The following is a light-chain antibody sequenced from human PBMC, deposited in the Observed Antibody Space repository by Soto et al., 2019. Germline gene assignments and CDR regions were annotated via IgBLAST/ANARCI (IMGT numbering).Light chain of an antibody. V-gene: IGLV1-44*01. Sequence: QSVLTQPPSASGTPGQRVTISCSGSGSSIGTNTVNWYRQLPGTAPKLLIYGNNQRRSGVPDRFSGSKSGTSASLAISGRQSEDEAEYYCAAWDGSLNNVLFGGGTKLTVL. CDR1: GSSIGTNT. J-gene: IGLJ2*01. CDR2: GNN. CDR3: AAWDGSLNNVL.